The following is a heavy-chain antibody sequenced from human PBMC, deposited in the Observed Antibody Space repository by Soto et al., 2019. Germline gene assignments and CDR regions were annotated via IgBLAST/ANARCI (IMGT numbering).Heavy chain of an antibody. V-gene: IGHV3-23*01. D-gene: IGHD3-22*01. CDR3: AKDAPGSGWLSDY. CDR1: GFTFSIYA. J-gene: IGHJ4*02. CDR2: IGGSGGGA. Sequence: GGSLRLSCAASGFTFSIYAMSWVRQAPGKGLEWVSTIGGSGGGASYADIVRGQFTISRDNSQNTLYLQMNSLRAEDTAVYYCAKDAPGSGWLSDYWGQGTLVTVSS.